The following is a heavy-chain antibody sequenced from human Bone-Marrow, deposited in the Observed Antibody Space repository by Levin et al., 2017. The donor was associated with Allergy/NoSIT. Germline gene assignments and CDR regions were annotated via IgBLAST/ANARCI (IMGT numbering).Heavy chain of an antibody. V-gene: IGHV1-8*01. Sequence: KRGESLKISCKASGFTFTSEDINWVRQATGHGLEWMGYMSPNSGNTVYAQNFQGRVTMTRDTSSSTAYMELSSLRSEDTAVYYCAVGKTEYDFGGGYPNWFDRWGQGTLVTVSS. CDR3: AVGKTEYDFGGGYPNWFDR. CDR1: GFTFTSED. J-gene: IGHJ5*02. CDR2: MSPNSGNT. D-gene: IGHD3-3*01.